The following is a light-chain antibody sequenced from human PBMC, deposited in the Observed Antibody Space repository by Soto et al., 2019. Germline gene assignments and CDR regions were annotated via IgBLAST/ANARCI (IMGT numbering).Light chain of an antibody. CDR1: SSDVGSYNS. CDR2: DVH. V-gene: IGLV2-14*03. Sequence: QSALTQPASVSGSPGQSIAISCTGTSSDVGSYNSVSWYQQYPGKAPKLMIHDVHNRPSGISARFSGSKSGNTASLTISGLQAEDEAYYYCSSFTSSTSYVFGTGTKLTVL. CDR3: SSFTSSTSYV. J-gene: IGLJ1*01.